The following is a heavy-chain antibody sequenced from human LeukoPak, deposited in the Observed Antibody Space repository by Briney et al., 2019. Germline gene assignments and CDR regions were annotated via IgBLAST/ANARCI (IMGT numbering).Heavy chain of an antibody. CDR3: ARTLTWYDAFDI. CDR1: GFTDSNSY. Sequence: GGSLRLSCAASGFTDSNSYINWVRQAPGKGLEWVSVLYSRGSTYYADPVKGRFTISRDTSKNTVYLQMDSLRAEDAAVYYCARTLTWYDAFDIWGQGTMVTVSS. V-gene: IGHV3-66*01. CDR2: LYSRGST. J-gene: IGHJ3*02. D-gene: IGHD2-15*01.